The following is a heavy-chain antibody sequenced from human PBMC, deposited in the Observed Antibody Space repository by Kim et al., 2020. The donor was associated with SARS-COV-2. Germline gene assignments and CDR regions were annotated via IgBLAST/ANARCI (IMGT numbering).Heavy chain of an antibody. CDR2: ISAYNGNT. CDR3: ARDGLAYSGRGWADY. J-gene: IGHJ4*02. CDR1: GYTFTSYG. V-gene: IGHV1-18*01. D-gene: IGHD1-26*01. Sequence: ASVKVSCKASGYTFTSYGISWVRQAPGQGLEWMGWISAYNGNTNYAQKLQGRVTMTTDTSTSTAYMELRSLRSDDTAVYYCARDGLAYSGRGWADYWGQGTLVTVSS.